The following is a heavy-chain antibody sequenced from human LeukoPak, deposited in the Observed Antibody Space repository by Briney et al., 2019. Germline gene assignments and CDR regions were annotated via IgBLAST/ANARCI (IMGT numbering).Heavy chain of an antibody. J-gene: IGHJ4*02. CDR3: ASGTFLLNYFDY. D-gene: IGHD1-1*01. Sequence: GRSLRLSCAASGFTFSSYAMHWVRQAPGKGLEWVAVIWYDGSNKYYADSVKGRFTISRDNSKNTLYLQMNSLRAEDTAVYYCASGTFLLNYFDYWGQGTLVTVSS. CDR2: IWYDGSNK. CDR1: GFTFSSYA. V-gene: IGHV3-33*08.